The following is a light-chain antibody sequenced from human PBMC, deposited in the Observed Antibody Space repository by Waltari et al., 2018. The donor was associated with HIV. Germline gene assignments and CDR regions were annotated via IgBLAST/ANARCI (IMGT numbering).Light chain of an antibody. CDR1: SSDVGGYNY. CDR3: SSYAGSNNWV. J-gene: IGLJ2*01. Sequence: QSALTQPPSASGSPGQSVTISCTGTSSDVGGYNYVFWYQQHPGKAPNLMIYEVSKRPSGVPDRVSGSKSGNTASLTVSGLQAEDEADYYCSSYAGSNNWVFGGGTKLTVL. V-gene: IGLV2-8*01. CDR2: EVS.